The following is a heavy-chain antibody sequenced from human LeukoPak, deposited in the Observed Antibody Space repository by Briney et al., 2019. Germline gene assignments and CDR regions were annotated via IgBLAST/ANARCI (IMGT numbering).Heavy chain of an antibody. J-gene: IGHJ6*03. V-gene: IGHV1-69*05. D-gene: IGHD4-17*01. Sequence: GSLVKVSCKASGGTFSSYAISWVRQAPGQGLEWMGRIIPIFGTANYAQKFQGRVTITTDESTSTAYMELSSLRSEDTAVYYCATYWPGPYGDYEGYYYMDVWGKGTTVTVSS. CDR1: GGTFSSYA. CDR2: IIPIFGTA. CDR3: ATYWPGPYGDYEGYYYMDV.